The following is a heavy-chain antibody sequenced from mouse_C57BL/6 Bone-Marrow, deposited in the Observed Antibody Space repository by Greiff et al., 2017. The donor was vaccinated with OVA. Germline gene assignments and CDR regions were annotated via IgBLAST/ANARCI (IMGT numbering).Heavy chain of an antibody. CDR1: GYSFTDYY. Sequence: LEESGPELVKPGASVKISCKASGYSFTDYYMNWVKQSHGKGLEWIGVINPNYGTTSYNQKFKGKATLTVDQSSSTAYMQLNSLTSEESAIYYCAVYYGSIYRNVGVWGTGTTVTVSS. V-gene: IGHV1-39*01. CDR2: INPNYGTT. CDR3: AVYYGSIYRNVGV. J-gene: IGHJ1*03. D-gene: IGHD1-1*01.